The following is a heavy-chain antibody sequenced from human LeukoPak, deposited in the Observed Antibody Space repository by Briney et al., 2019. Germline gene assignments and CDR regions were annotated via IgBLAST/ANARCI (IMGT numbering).Heavy chain of an antibody. V-gene: IGHV3-7*01. CDR1: GFTFSSYW. J-gene: IGHJ6*03. CDR3: ARPPYSSSWYSPYYMDV. Sequence: GGSLRLSCAASGFTFSSYWMSWVRQAPGKGLEWVANIKQDGSEKYYVDSVKGRFTISRDNAKNSLYLQMNSLRAEDTAVYYCARPPYSSSWYSPYYMDVWGKGTTVTVSS. D-gene: IGHD6-13*01. CDR2: IKQDGSEK.